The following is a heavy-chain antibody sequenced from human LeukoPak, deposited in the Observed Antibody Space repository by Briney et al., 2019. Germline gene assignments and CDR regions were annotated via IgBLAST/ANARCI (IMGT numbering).Heavy chain of an antibody. CDR2: ISSSSSII. Sequence: GGSLRLSCAASGFTFSSYSVHWVRQAPGKGLEWISAISSSSSIIYYADSVKGRFTISRDNAKNSLYLQMNSLRAEDTAVYYCAREHDFLSGYDSVTRYFDYWGQGSLVTVSS. D-gene: IGHD3-3*01. V-gene: IGHV3-48*01. CDR3: AREHDFLSGYDSVTRYFDY. J-gene: IGHJ4*02. CDR1: GFTFSSYS.